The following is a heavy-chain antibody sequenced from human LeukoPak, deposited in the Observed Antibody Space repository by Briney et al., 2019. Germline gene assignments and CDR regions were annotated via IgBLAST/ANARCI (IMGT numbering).Heavy chain of an antibody. D-gene: IGHD3-10*01. V-gene: IGHV3-30*03. CDR3: ARDLITMVRGVIKGRDRNYYYYGMDV. CDR1: GFTFSSYG. CDR2: ISYDGSNK. Sequence: SGGSLRLSCAASGFTFSSYGMHWVRQAPGKGLEWVAVISYDGSNKYYADSVKGRFTISRDNSKNTLYLQMNSLRAEDTAVYYCARDLITMVRGVIKGRDRNYYYYGMDVWGKGTTVTVSS. J-gene: IGHJ6*04.